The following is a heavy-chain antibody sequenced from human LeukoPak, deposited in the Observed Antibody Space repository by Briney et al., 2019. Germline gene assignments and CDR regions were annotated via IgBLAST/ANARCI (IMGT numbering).Heavy chain of an antibody. CDR1: GFTFDDYA. CDR2: ISWNSGSI. Sequence: PGGSLRLSCAASGFTFDDYAMHWVRQAPGRGLEWVSGISWNSGSIGYADSVKGRFTNSRDNAKNSLYLQMNSLRAEDMALYYCARSGGAFFDYWGQGTLVTVSS. CDR3: ARSGGAFFDY. J-gene: IGHJ4*02. D-gene: IGHD3-10*01. V-gene: IGHV3-9*03.